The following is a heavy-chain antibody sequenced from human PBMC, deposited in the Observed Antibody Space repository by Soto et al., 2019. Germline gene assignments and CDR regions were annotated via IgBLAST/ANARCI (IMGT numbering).Heavy chain of an antibody. CDR3: ARETDYGDSVDY. CDR1: RGTFGSYS. D-gene: IGHD4-17*01. V-gene: IGHV1-69*04. CDR2: IIPILGIA. Sequence: GASVKVAFEASRGTFGSYSMRWVLQSPGQGLEWMGRIIPILGIANYAQKFQGRVTITADKSTSTAYMELSSLRSEDTAVYYCARETDYGDSVDYWGQGTLVTVSS. J-gene: IGHJ4*02.